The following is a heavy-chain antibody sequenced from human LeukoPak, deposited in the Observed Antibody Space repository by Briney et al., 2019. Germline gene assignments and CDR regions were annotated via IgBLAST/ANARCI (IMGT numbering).Heavy chain of an antibody. CDR3: ASNYVHYYYYYGMDV. J-gene: IGHJ6*02. CDR2: ISYDGSSK. D-gene: IGHD4-11*01. Sequence: GRSLRLSCAASGFTFSSYAMHWVRQAPGKGLEWVAVISYDGSSKYYADSVKGRFTISRDNSKNTLYLQMNSLRAEDTAVYYCASNYVHYYYYYGMDVWGQGTTVTVSS. V-gene: IGHV3-30-3*01. CDR1: GFTFSSYA.